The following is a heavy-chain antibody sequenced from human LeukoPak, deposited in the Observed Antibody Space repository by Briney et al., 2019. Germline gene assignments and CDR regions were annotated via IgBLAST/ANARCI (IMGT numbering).Heavy chain of an antibody. CDR1: GYSIANGYQ. J-gene: IGHJ4*02. Sequence: PSETLSLTCTVSGYSIANGYQWAWIRQPPGKRLEWIGSIYQSGSTYDNLSLKRRLTMSVDTSKNQFSLKMRAVTAADTAIYYCARSEINDYMRFWGQGILVTVSS. V-gene: IGHV4-38-2*02. CDR2: IYQSGST. CDR3: ARSEINDYMRF. D-gene: IGHD4-11*01.